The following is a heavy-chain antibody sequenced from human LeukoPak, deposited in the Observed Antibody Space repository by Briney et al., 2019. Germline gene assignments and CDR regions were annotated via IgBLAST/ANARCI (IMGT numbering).Heavy chain of an antibody. J-gene: IGHJ4*02. CDR2: ISAYNGNT. V-gene: IGHV1-18*01. CDR3: ATYRVRYYFDY. D-gene: IGHD4-17*01. Sequence: ASVKVSCKASGYTFTSYGISWVRQAPGQGPEWMGWISAYNGNTNYAQKLQGRVTMTTDTSTSTAYMELRSLRSDDTAVYYCATYRVRYYFDYWGRGTLVTVSS. CDR1: GYTFTSYG.